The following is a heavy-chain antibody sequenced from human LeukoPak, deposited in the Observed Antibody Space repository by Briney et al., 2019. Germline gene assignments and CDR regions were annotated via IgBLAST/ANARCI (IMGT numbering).Heavy chain of an antibody. J-gene: IGHJ4*02. Sequence: GASVKVSCKSSGYTFTSYDINWVRQAPGQGLEWMGWISAYNGNTNYAQKLQGRVTMTTDTSTSTAYMELRSLRSDDTAVYYCARDIAARPANFDYWGQGTLVTVSS. CDR1: GYTFTSYD. V-gene: IGHV1-18*01. CDR3: ARDIAARPANFDY. CDR2: ISAYNGNT. D-gene: IGHD6-6*01.